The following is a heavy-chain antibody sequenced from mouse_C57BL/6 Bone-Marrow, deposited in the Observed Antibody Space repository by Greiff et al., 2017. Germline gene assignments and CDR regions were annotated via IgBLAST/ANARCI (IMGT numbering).Heavy chain of an antibody. CDR3: TTGYYGSSYVEYFDV. J-gene: IGHJ1*03. V-gene: IGHV14-1*01. D-gene: IGHD1-1*01. Sequence: VHVKQSGAELVRPGASVKLSCTASGFNIKDYYMHWVKQRPEQGLEWIGRIDPEDGDTEYAPKFQGKATMTADTSSNTAYLQLSSLTSEDTAVYYCTTGYYGSSYVEYFDVWGTGTTVTVSS. CDR1: GFNIKDYY. CDR2: IDPEDGDT.